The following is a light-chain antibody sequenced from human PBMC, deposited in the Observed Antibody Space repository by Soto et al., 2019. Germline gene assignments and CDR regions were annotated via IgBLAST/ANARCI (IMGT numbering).Light chain of an antibody. J-gene: IGKJ1*01. CDR2: GAS. CDR1: QSVSSSY. Sequence: EIVLTQSPGTLSLSPGERVTLSCRASQSVSSSYLAWYQQKPGQAPRLLIYGASSMATGIPDRFSGSVSGTDFTITISRLEPEAFAVYYSQQYDSSPWTFGQGTKVEIK. V-gene: IGKV3-20*01. CDR3: QQYDSSPWT.